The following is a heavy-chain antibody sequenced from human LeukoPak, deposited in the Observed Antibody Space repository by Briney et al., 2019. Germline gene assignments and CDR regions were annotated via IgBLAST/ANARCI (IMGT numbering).Heavy chain of an antibody. Sequence: PGGSLRLSCAASGFTFSNYDIHWVRQAPGKGLGWVTVISYDGSNKYYADSVKGRFTISRDNSKNTLYLQMNTLRGEDTAVYFCARGRNGGELVYWGQGTLVTVYS. CDR1: GFTFSNYD. J-gene: IGHJ4*02. CDR3: ARGRNGGELVY. CDR2: ISYDGSNK. D-gene: IGHD1-7*01. V-gene: IGHV3-30*14.